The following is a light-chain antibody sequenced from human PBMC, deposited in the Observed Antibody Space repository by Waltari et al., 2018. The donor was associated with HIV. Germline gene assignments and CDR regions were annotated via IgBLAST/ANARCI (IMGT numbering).Light chain of an antibody. CDR2: DVN. CDR3: SSYASSSALL. CDR1: STDIGVFYY. J-gene: IGLJ3*02. Sequence: QSALTQPASVSGSPGQSITLSCTGTSTDIGVFYYVLCYQQHPGKAPKLIISDVNARPSGISDRFSGSKSGNTASLTISGLQPEDEAYYHCSSYASSSALLFGGGTKLTVV. V-gene: IGLV2-14*03.